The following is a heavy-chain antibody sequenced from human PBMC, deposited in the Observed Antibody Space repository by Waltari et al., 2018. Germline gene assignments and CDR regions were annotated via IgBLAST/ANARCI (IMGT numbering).Heavy chain of an antibody. CDR2: IKTDGSTT. CDR3: ARTPGKSLSEYSSSWFGRWAFDI. J-gene: IGHJ3*02. V-gene: IGHV3-74*03. D-gene: IGHD6-13*01. CDR1: GFTFNVYW. Sequence: EVQLVESGGGLVQPGGSLRLSCAASGFTFNVYWMHWVRQAPGKGLVWVSRIKTDGSTTMYADSVKGRFTISRDNAKNTLYLQMDSLTAEDTAMYYCARTPGKSLSEYSSSWFGRWAFDIWGQGTMVTVSS.